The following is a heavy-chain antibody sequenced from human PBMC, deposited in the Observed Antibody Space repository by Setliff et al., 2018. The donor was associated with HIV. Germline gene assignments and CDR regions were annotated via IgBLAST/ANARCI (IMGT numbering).Heavy chain of an antibody. V-gene: IGHV3-48*04. J-gene: IGHJ4*02. CDR1: GFIFSNYR. Sequence: GGSLRLSCVGSGFIFSNYRMNWVRQAPGKGLEWIAYISSTGITTYYADSVKGRFTISRDNAKNSLYLQMNSLRAEDTAVYYCARDTVGLDYWGQGTLVTVSS. CDR2: ISSTGITT. CDR3: ARDTVGLDY. D-gene: IGHD2-15*01.